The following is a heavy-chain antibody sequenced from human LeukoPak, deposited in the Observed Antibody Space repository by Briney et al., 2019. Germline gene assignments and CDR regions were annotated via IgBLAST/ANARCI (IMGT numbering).Heavy chain of an antibody. CDR3: TRGSGYYYV. CDR1: GFTFGDYA. Sequence: GGSLRPSCTASGFTFGDYAMSWVRQAPGKGLEWVGFIRSKAYGGTTEYAASVKGRFTISRDDSKSIAYLQMNSLKTEDTAVYYCTRGSGYYYVWGQGTLVTVSS. CDR2: IRSKAYGGTT. D-gene: IGHD3-22*01. J-gene: IGHJ4*02. V-gene: IGHV3-49*04.